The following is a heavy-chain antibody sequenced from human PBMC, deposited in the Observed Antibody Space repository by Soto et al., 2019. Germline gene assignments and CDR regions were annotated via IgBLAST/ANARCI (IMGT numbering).Heavy chain of an antibody. CDR2: IYYSGST. CDR1: GGSISSYY. J-gene: IGHJ4*02. D-gene: IGHD3-10*01. CDR3: ARARGSGSYYGLDY. V-gene: IGHV4-59*01. Sequence: SETLSLTCTVSGGSISSYYWSWIWQPPGKGLEWIGYIYYSGSTNYNPSLKSQVTISVDTSKNQFSLKLSSVTAADTAVYYCARARGSGSYYGLDYWGQGTLVTVSS.